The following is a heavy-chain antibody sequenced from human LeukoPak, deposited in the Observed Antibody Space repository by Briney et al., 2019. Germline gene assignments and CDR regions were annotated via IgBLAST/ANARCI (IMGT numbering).Heavy chain of an antibody. J-gene: IGHJ4*02. Sequence: GGSLRLSCAASGFTFTIFGLNWVRQAPGKGPEWVAVISYDGSNKYYADSVKGRFTISRDNSKNTLYLQMNSLRAEDTAVYYCANSRTVDYWGQGTLVTVSS. D-gene: IGHD1-14*01. CDR3: ANSRTVDY. V-gene: IGHV3-30*18. CDR1: GFTFTIFG. CDR2: ISYDGSNK.